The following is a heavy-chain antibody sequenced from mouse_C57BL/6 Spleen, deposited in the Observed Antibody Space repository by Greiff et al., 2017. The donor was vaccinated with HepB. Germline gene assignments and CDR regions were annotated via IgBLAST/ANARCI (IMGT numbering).Heavy chain of an antibody. CDR2: INPGSGGT. CDR3: ARGETAQATGYFDY. Sequence: VKLQESGAELVRPGTSVKVSCKASGYAFTNYLIEWVKQRPGQGLEWIGVINPGSGGTNYNEKFKGKATLTADKSSSTAYMQLSSLTSEDSAVYFCARGETAQATGYFDYWGQGTTLTVSS. V-gene: IGHV1-54*01. D-gene: IGHD3-2*02. CDR1: GYAFTNYL. J-gene: IGHJ2*01.